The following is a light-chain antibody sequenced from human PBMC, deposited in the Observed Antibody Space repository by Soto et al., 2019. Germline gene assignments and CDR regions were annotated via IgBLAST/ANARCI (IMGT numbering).Light chain of an antibody. CDR1: QSVTSTY. CDR3: QQYGGSPQFT. J-gene: IGKJ3*01. Sequence: EIVLTQSPGTLSLSPGESATLSCRASQSVTSTYLAWYQQKPGQAPRLLIYGASSRATGVPDRISGSGSGTDFTLTISSLELEDFGVYFCQQYGGSPQFTFGPGTRVEI. CDR2: GAS. V-gene: IGKV3-20*01.